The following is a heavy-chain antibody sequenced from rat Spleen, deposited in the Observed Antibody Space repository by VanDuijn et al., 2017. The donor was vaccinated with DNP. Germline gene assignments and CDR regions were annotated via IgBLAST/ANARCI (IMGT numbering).Heavy chain of an antibody. CDR1: GFTFSNYY. Sequence: EVQLVESGGGLVQPGGSMKLSCAASGFTFSNYYMAWVRQAPTRGLEWVASISTGGGDSYYRDSVKGRFTVSRDNARSTLYLQMNSLRSEDTATYYCTELPSYYEAWFAYWGHGALVTVSS. J-gene: IGHJ3*01. V-gene: IGHV5-25*01. CDR3: TELPSYYEAWFAY. D-gene: IGHD1-1*01. CDR2: ISTGGGDS.